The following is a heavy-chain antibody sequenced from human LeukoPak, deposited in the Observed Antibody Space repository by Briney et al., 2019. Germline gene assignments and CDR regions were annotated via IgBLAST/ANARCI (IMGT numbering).Heavy chain of an antibody. CDR1: GFTFSSYE. V-gene: IGHV3-48*03. D-gene: IGHD2-15*01. J-gene: IGHJ6*03. CDR2: ISSSGSTI. CDR3: ARVGGHYYYYMDV. Sequence: QTGGSLRLSCAASGFTFSSYEMNWVRQAPGKGLEWVSYISSSGSTIYYADSVKGRFTISRDNAKNSLYLQMNSLRAEDTAVYYCARVGGHYYYYMDVWGKGTTVTISS.